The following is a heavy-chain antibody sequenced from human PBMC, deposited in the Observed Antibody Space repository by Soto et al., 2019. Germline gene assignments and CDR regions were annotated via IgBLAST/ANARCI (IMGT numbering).Heavy chain of an antibody. D-gene: IGHD5-12*01. J-gene: IGHJ4*02. V-gene: IGHV3-21*01. CDR3: ARDGLRFRAFDY. CDR2: ISSSSSYI. Sequence: PRGSLRLSCAASGFTCSSYSMNWVRQAPGKGLEWVSSISSSSSYIYYADSVKGRFTISRDNAKNSLYLQMNSLRAEDTAVYYCARDGLRFRAFDYWGQGTLVTVSS. CDR1: GFTCSSYS.